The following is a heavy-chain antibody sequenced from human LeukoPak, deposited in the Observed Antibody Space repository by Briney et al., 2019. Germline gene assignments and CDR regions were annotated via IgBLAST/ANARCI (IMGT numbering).Heavy chain of an antibody. CDR3: ARDETYYGSGSWFDP. J-gene: IGHJ5*02. V-gene: IGHV4-30-4*01. CDR2: IYYSGST. CDR1: GGSISSGDYY. Sequence: SETLSLTCTVSGGSISSGDYYWSWIRQPPGKGLEWIGYIYYSGSTYYNPSLKSRVTTSVDTSKNQFSLKLSSVTAADTAVYYCARDETYYGSGSWFDPWGQETLVTVSS. D-gene: IGHD3-10*01.